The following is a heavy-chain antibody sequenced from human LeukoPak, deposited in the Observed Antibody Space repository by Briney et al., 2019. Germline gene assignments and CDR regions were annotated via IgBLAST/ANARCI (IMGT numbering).Heavy chain of an antibody. J-gene: IGHJ4*02. CDR1: GLTSSDFW. V-gene: IGHV3-74*01. CDR3: ATGHSYGYDY. CDR2: VKGDGRTT. Sequence: GGSLRLSCAASGLTSSDFWMHWVRQPPGKGLVWVALVKGDGRTTIYADSVKGRFTISRDNAKNTLYLQMNSLRADDSGVYYCATGHSYGYDYWGQGVLVTVSS. D-gene: IGHD5-18*01.